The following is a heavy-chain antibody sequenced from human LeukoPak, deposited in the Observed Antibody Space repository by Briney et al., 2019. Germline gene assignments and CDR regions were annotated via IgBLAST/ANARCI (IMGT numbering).Heavy chain of an antibody. Sequence: SQTLSLTCTVSGDSISSGDYYWSWIRQPAGKGLEWIGYIYYSGSTNYNPSLKSRVTISVDTSKNQFSLKLSSVTAADTAVYYCARGVYYGSGSPDYFDYWGQGTLVTVSS. CDR2: IYYSGST. CDR1: GDSISSGDYY. V-gene: IGHV4-61*08. J-gene: IGHJ4*02. CDR3: ARGVYYGSGSPDYFDY. D-gene: IGHD3-10*01.